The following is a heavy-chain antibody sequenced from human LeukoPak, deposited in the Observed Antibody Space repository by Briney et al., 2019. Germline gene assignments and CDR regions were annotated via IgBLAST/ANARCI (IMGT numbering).Heavy chain of an antibody. V-gene: IGHV4-39*07. CDR3: ARETRDGYNWNHPNFDY. D-gene: IGHD5-24*01. CDR2: IYYSGST. J-gene: IGHJ4*02. CDR1: GGSISSSSYY. Sequence: SETLSLTCTVSGGSISSSSYYWGWIRQPPGKGLEWIGSIYYSGSTYYNPSLKSRVTISVDTSKNQFSLKLSSVTAADTAVYYCARETRDGYNWNHPNFDYWGQGTLVTVSS.